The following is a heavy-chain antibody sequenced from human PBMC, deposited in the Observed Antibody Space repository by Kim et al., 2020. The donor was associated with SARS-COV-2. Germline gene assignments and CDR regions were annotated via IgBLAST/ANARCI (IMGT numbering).Heavy chain of an antibody. CDR3: ATSSSGWYYYGMDV. Sequence: YVDSMKGRFTISRDNTKNSLYLQINSLRAEDTAVYFCATSSSGWYYYGMDVWGQGTTVTVSS. D-gene: IGHD6-19*01. V-gene: IGHV3-7*01. J-gene: IGHJ6*02.